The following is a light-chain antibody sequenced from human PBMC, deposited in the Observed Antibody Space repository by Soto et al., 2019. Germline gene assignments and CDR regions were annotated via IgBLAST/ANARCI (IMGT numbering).Light chain of an antibody. J-gene: IGKJ3*01. V-gene: IGKV3-20*01. Sequence: EVVLTQAEDTLSLSPGERATLSCRASQSVSSDYLVWYQQKPGQAPRLLIYGASRRATGIPDRFSGGGSGTDFILTISRLEPEDFAVYYCQHYDNTPPSVTFGPGTKVDIK. CDR2: GAS. CDR1: QSVSSDY. CDR3: QHYDNTPPSVT.